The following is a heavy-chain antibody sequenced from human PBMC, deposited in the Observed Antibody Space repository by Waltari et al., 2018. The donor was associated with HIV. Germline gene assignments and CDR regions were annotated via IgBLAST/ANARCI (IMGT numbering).Heavy chain of an antibody. Sequence: QVQLQESGPGLVKPSQTLSLTCTVPGGPISSGSYYWSWIRQPAGKGLEWIGRIYTSRSTNYNPSLKSRVTISVDTSKNQLSLKLSSVTAADTAVYYCARATGDSPFDYWGQGTLVTVSS. V-gene: IGHV4-61*02. CDR2: IYTSRST. D-gene: IGHD4-17*01. J-gene: IGHJ4*02. CDR1: GGPISSGSYY. CDR3: ARATGDSPFDY.